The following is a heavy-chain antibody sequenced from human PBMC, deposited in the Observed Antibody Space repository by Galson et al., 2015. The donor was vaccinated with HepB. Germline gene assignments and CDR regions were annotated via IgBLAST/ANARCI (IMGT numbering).Heavy chain of an antibody. Sequence: ETLSLTCTVSGGSISSYYWSWIRQPPGKGLEWIGYIYYSGSANYNPSLKSRVTISVDTSKNQFSLKLSSVTAADTAVYYCARDSENGMDYWGQGTLVTVSS. CDR1: GGSISSYY. J-gene: IGHJ4*02. CDR2: IYYSGSA. V-gene: IGHV4-59*01. D-gene: IGHD1-1*01. CDR3: ARDSENGMDY.